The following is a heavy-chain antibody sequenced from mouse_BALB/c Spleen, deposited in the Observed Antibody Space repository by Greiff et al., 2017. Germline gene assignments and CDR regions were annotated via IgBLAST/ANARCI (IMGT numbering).Heavy chain of an antibody. J-gene: IGHJ2*01. CDR2: IDPSDSET. Sequence: VKLVESGPQLVRPGASVKISCKASGYSFTSYWMHWVKQRPGQGLEWIGMIDPSDSETRLNQKFKDKATLTVDKSSSTAYMQLSSPTSEDSAVYYCARDESAGYWGQGTTLTVSS. CDR3: ARDESAGY. CDR1: GYSFTSYW. V-gene: IGHV1S126*01.